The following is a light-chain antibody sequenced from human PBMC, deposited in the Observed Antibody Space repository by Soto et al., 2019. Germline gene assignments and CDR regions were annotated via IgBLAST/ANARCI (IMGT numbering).Light chain of an antibody. CDR3: QQRSNWPPKYT. CDR2: DAS. V-gene: IGKV3-11*01. CDR1: PSVSSY. J-gene: IGKJ2*01. Sequence: EIVLTQSPATLSLSPGERATLSCRASPSVSSYLAWYQQKPGQAPRLLIYDASNRATGIPARFSGSGSGTDFTLTISSLEPEEFAVYYCQQRSNWPPKYTFGQGTKLEIK.